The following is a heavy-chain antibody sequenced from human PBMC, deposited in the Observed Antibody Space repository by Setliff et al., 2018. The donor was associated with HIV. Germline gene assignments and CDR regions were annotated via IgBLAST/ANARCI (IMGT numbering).Heavy chain of an antibody. J-gene: IGHJ3*01. CDR3: ARDDGGYNYAVAFDV. Sequence: SVQVSCKTSGYMFIAYGMSWVRRAPGQGLEWMGWIGPYNDRTEYAQEFQGRVSLTIDTSASTAYMELRSLRSDDTAVYYCARDDGGYNYAVAFDVWDQGTMVTVSS. V-gene: IGHV1-18*01. D-gene: IGHD3-16*01. CDR2: IGPYNDRT. CDR1: GYMFIAYG.